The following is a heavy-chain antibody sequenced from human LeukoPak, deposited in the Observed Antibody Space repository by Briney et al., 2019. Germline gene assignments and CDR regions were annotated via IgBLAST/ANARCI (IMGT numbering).Heavy chain of an antibody. CDR3: ARDATPGENWFDP. V-gene: IGHV4-4*07. Sequence: SETLSLTCTVSGGSISSYYWSWIRQPAGKGLEWIGRIYTSGSTNCNPSLKSRVTMSVDTSKNQFSLKQSSVTAADTAVYYCARDATPGENWFDPWGQGTLVTVSS. CDR2: IYTSGST. D-gene: IGHD3-10*01. J-gene: IGHJ5*02. CDR1: GGSISSYY.